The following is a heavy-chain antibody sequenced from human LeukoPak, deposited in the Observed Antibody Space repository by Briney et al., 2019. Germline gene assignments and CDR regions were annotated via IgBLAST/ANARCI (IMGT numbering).Heavy chain of an antibody. CDR3: ARGRWSDY. D-gene: IGHD4-23*01. CDR1: GFTFSSYG. CDR2: IRYDGSDK. V-gene: IGHV3-30*02. Sequence: GGSLRLSCAASGFTFSSYGMHWVRQAPGRGLEWVAFIRYDGSDKYYADSVKGRFPISRDNSKNTLFLQMNSLRAEDTAVYYCARGRWSDYWGQGTLVTVSS. J-gene: IGHJ4*02.